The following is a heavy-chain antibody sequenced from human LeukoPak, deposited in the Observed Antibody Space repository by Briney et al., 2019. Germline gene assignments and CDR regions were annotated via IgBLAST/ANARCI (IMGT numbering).Heavy chain of an antibody. J-gene: IGHJ4*02. CDR2: ISSSSSYI. Sequence: PGGSLRLSCAASGFTFSSYSMNWVRQAPGKGLEWVSSISSSSSYIYYADSVKGRFTISRDNAKNSLYLQMNSLRVEDTAVYYCARLLAGSGSYYLDSWGEGTLVTVSS. V-gene: IGHV3-21*01. CDR1: GFTFSSYS. D-gene: IGHD3-10*01. CDR3: ARLLAGSGSYYLDS.